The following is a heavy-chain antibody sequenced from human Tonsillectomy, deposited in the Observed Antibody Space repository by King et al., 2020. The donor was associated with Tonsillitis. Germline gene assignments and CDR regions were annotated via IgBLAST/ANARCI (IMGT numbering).Heavy chain of an antibody. CDR2: IKTAADGGTT. Sequence: VQLVESGGGLVKPGGSLRLSCAASGFTFNNAWMSWVRQAPGKGLEWVGRIKTAADGGTTGYAAPVKGRFTISSDDSENTLYLQLNRLQTEGTAVYYCAAEGAAAGRWYFDYWGQGTLVTVSS. V-gene: IGHV3-15*01. CDR3: AAEGAAAGRWYFDY. CDR1: GFTFNNAW. J-gene: IGHJ4*02. D-gene: IGHD6-13*01.